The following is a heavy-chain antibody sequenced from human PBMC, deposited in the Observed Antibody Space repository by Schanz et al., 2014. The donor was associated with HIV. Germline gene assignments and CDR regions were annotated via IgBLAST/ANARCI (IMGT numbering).Heavy chain of an antibody. CDR2: INPNSGGT. V-gene: IGHV1-2*02. D-gene: IGHD6-13*01. CDR3: ARDLVDSSTWYDAFDI. J-gene: IGHJ3*02. CDR1: GDTFRRYS. Sequence: QVQLVQSGAEVKKPGSSVKVSCKASGDTFRRYSIHWVRQGPGQGLEWMGWINPNSGGTNSAQKFQGRVTMSMDTSISTAYMEVRSLRSDDTALYFCARDLVDSSTWYDAFDIWGQGTKVTVS.